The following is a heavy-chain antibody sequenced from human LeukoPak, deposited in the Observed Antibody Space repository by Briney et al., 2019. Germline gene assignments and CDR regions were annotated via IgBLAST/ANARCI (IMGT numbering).Heavy chain of an antibody. CDR1: GYTLTELS. Sequence: ASVKVSCKVSGYTLTELSMHWVRQAPGKWLEWMGGFDPEDGETIYAQKFQGRVTMTEDTSTDTAYMELSSLRSEDTAVYYCATGVTISGVALFDYWGQGTLVTVSS. CDR2: FDPEDGET. CDR3: ATGVTISGVALFDY. J-gene: IGHJ4*02. D-gene: IGHD3-3*01. V-gene: IGHV1-24*01.